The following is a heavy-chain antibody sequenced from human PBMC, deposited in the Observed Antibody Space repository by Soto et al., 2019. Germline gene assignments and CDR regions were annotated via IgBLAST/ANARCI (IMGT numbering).Heavy chain of an antibody. D-gene: IGHD6-19*01. V-gene: IGHV4-59*08. CDR1: GGSISNFY. J-gene: IGHJ4*02. Sequence: SETLSLTCTVSGGSISNFYWSWIRQPPGKGLEWIGNVYYTGDTNYNPSLKSRVIISVDTSKNQFSLKLDSVTAADTAVYYCSTTIYRGGWSRDNWGQGTLVTVSS. CDR3: STTIYRGGWSRDN. CDR2: VYYTGDT.